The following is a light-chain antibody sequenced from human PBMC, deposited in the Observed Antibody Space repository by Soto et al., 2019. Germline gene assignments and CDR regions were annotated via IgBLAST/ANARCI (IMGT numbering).Light chain of an antibody. Sequence: LTQPASLSGSPGQSITISCTGTTGDVGGYDYVSWYQQYPYKAPKLIIYEVTNRPSGISNRFSGSKSGNTAFLTIYGLQAEDEADYYCSSHTSGNTRVFGTGTKVTVL. CDR1: TGDVGGYDY. CDR2: EVT. CDR3: SSHTSGNTRV. V-gene: IGLV2-14*01. J-gene: IGLJ1*01.